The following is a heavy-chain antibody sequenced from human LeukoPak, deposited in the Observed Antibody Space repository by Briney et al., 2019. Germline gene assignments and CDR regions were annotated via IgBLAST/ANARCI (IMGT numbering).Heavy chain of an antibody. CDR3: ARGLPRDYYGSGSYYKPPDY. J-gene: IGHJ4*02. V-gene: IGHV4-34*01. Sequence: SETLSLTCAVYGGSFSGYYWSWIRQPPGKGLEWIGEINHSGSTSYNPSLKSRVTISVDTSKNQFSLKLSSVTAADTAVYYCARGLPRDYYGSGSYYKPPDYWGQGTLVTVSS. CDR2: INHSGST. CDR1: GGSFSGYY. D-gene: IGHD3-10*01.